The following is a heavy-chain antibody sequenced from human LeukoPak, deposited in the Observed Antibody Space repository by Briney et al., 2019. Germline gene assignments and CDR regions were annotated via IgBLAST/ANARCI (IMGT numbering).Heavy chain of an antibody. J-gene: IGHJ4*02. CDR2: ISYDGSNK. CDR3: ARDPLHIVVVPAAFDY. Sequence: GGSLRLSCAASGFTFSSYGMHWVRQAPGKGLEWVAVISYDGSNKYYADSVKGRFTISRDNSKNTLYLQMNSLRAEDTAVYYCARDPLHIVVVPAAFDYWGQGTLVTVSS. CDR1: GFTFSSYG. V-gene: IGHV3-30*19. D-gene: IGHD2-2*01.